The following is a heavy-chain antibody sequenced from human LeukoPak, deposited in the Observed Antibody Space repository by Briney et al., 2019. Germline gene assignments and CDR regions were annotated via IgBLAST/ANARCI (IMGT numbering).Heavy chain of an antibody. V-gene: IGHV3-30-3*01. D-gene: IGHD6-13*01. Sequence: GGSLRLSCAASGFTFGSYAMHWVRQAPGKGLEWVAVISYDGSNKYYADSVKGRFTISRDNSKNTLYLQMNSLRAEDTAVYCARGEQQLGFDYWGQGTLVTVSS. CDR3: ARGEQQLGFDY. CDR2: ISYDGSNK. CDR1: GFTFGSYA. J-gene: IGHJ4*02.